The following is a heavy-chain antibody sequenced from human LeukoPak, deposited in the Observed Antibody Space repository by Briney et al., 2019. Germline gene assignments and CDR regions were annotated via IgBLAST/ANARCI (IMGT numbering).Heavy chain of an antibody. Sequence: ASVKVSCKASGYTFTGYYMHWVRQAPGQGLEWMGWINPNSGGTNYAQKFQGRVTMTRNTSNSTAYMELSRLRSDDTAVYYCARDQQQLGRYYYYGMDVWGQGTTVTVSS. CDR1: GYTFTGYY. V-gene: IGHV1-2*02. CDR2: INPNSGGT. CDR3: ARDQQQLGRYYYYGMDV. D-gene: IGHD6-13*01. J-gene: IGHJ6*02.